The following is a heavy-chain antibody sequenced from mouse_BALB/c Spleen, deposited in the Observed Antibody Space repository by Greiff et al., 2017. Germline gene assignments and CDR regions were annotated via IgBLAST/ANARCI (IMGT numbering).Heavy chain of an antibody. J-gene: IGHJ4*01. CDR3: ARENGSRDYYAMDY. Sequence: EVKVVESGGGLVQPGGSRKLSCAASGFTFSSFGMHWVRQAPEKGLEWVAYISSGSSTIYYADTVKGRFTISRDNPKNTLFLQMTSLRSEDTAMYYCARENGSRDYYAMDYWGQGTSVTVSS. V-gene: IGHV5-17*02. CDR1: GFTFSSFG. CDR2: ISSGSSTI. D-gene: IGHD1-1*01.